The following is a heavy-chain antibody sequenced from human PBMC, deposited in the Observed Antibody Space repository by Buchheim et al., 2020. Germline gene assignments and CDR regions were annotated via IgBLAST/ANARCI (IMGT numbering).Heavy chain of an antibody. CDR3: ARDWSPYRSGRFDY. Sequence: EVQLVESGGGLVQPGGSLRLSCAASGFTFSSYEMNWVRQAPGKGLEWVSYISSSGSTIYYADSVKGRFTISRDNAQNSLYLQMKSLRAEDTAVYYCARDWSPYRSGRFDYWGQGTL. CDR2: ISSSGSTI. V-gene: IGHV3-48*03. CDR1: GFTFSSYE. J-gene: IGHJ4*02. D-gene: IGHD3-22*01.